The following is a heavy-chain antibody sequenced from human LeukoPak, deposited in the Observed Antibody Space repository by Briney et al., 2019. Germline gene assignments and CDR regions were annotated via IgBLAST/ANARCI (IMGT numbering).Heavy chain of an antibody. J-gene: IGHJ6*02. D-gene: IGHD3-10*01. Sequence: SVKVSCKASGGTFSSYAISWVRQAPGQGLEWMGRIIPILGIANYAQKFQGRVTITADKSTSTAYMELSSLRSEDTAVYYCARVSHSSSGSGMVRGEAGHYYGMDVWGQGTTVTVSS. V-gene: IGHV1-69*04. CDR3: ARVSHSSSGSGMVRGEAGHYYGMDV. CDR2: IIPILGIA. CDR1: GGTFSSYA.